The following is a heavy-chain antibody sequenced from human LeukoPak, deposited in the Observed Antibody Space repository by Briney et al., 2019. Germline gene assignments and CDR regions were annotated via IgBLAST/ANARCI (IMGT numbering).Heavy chain of an antibody. CDR1: GFTFSNYA. V-gene: IGHV3-30-3*01. D-gene: IGHD5-12*01. Sequence: PGRSLRLSCAASGFTFSNYAIHWVRQAPGKGLEWVTLLSYDGNSKYYADSVKGRFTISRDNSKNTLYLQMNSLRADDSAVYYCARGKGQDSDYDYFLDYWGQGTLVTVSS. CDR2: LSYDGNSK. CDR3: ARGKGQDSDYDYFLDY. J-gene: IGHJ4*02.